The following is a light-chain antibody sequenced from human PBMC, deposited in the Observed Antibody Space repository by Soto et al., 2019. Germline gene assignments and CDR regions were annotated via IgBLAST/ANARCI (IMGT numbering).Light chain of an antibody. CDR1: SSNIGAGYD. V-gene: IGLV1-40*01. CDR2: VNI. J-gene: IGLJ2*01. CDR3: AAWDDSLNGVV. Sequence: QSVLTQPPSVSGAPGQRITISCTGTSSNIGAGYDVHWYQQLPGTAPKLLIYVNINRPSGVPDRFSGSKSGTSASLTITGLQAEDEADYYCAAWDDSLNGVVFGGGTQLTVL.